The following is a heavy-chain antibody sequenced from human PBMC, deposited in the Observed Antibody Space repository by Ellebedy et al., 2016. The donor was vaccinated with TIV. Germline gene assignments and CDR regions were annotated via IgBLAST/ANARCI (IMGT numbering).Heavy chain of an antibody. D-gene: IGHD5-24*01. J-gene: IGHJ4*02. V-gene: IGHV5-51*01. CDR3: ARRGSVEMATILTADFDY. CDR1: GYSFTSYW. CDR2: IYPGDSDT. Sequence: GESLKISCKGSGYSFTSYWIGWVRQMPGKGLEWMGIIYPGDSDTRYSPSFQGQVTISADKSISTAYLQWSSLKASDTAMYYCARRGSVEMATILTADFDYWGQGTLVTVSS.